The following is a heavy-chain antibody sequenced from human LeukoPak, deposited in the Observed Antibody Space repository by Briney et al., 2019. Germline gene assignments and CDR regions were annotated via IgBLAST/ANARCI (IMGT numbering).Heavy chain of an antibody. CDR3: ARRSYDILTGYYKSKDGDY. D-gene: IGHD3-9*01. V-gene: IGHV4-34*01. CDR2: INQRGST. J-gene: IGHJ4*02. CDR1: GGSFSVYY. Sequence: SETLSLTCSVYGGSFSVYYWIWIRQPPGKGLECIGEINQRGSTNYLPPLKSRVNISVDTSKNQFSLKLSSVTAADPAVYYCARRSYDILTGYYKSKDGDYWGQGTLVTVSS.